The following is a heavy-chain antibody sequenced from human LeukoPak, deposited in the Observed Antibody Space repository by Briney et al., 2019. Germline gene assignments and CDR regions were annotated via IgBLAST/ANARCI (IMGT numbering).Heavy chain of an antibody. V-gene: IGHV3-53*01. CDR2: IYSGGST. Sequence: PGGSLRLSCAASGFXVSSNYISWVRQAPGRGLEWVSVIYSGGSTYYADSVEGRFTISRDNSKNMLYLQMNSLRAEDTAVYYCARTIVVAGFTDYFDYWGQGTLVSVSS. J-gene: IGHJ4*02. CDR1: GFXVSSNY. CDR3: ARTIVVAGFTDYFDY. D-gene: IGHD6-19*01.